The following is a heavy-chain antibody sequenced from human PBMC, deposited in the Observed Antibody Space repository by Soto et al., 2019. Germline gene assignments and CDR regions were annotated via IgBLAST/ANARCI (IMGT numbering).Heavy chain of an antibody. CDR2: IFYSGST. CDR3: ARPPTASLDAFDI. CDR1: GGSISSSRYY. J-gene: IGHJ3*02. V-gene: IGHV4-39*01. Sequence: SETLSLTCTVSGGSISSSRYYWGWIRQPPGKGLEWIGSIFYSGSTYHNPSLKSRVTISVDTSKNQFSLKPSSVTAADTAVYYCARPPTASLDAFDIWGQGTMVTVSS.